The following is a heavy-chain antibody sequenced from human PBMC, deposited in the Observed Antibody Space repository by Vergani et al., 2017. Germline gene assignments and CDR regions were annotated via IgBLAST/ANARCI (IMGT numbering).Heavy chain of an antibody. J-gene: IGHJ4*02. D-gene: IGHD1-26*01. CDR3: AKALGLRGELLFLDY. CDR1: GITFWKFG. CDR2: ISWNSGAV. Sequence: EVDLVESGGGLAQPGGSLRLSCEASGITFWKFGMHWVRQGPGKGLEWVSGISWNSGAVDYADSVRGRFTISRDNAKNSLFLEMNSLRFEDTAVYYCAKALGLRGELLFLDYWGQGTLVTVSS. V-gene: IGHV3-9*01.